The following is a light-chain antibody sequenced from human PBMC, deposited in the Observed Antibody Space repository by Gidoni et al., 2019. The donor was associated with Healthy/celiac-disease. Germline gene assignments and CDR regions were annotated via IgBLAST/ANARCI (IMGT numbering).Light chain of an antibody. CDR2: NVS. CDR1: SSDVGGYNY. J-gene: IGLJ2*01. Sequence: QSALTQPASVSGSPGQSITISCTGTSSDVGGYNYVSWYQQHPGKAPTLMIYNVSNRPSGVSNRFSCSKSGYTASLSISGRQAEDEADYYCSSYTSSSTLVVFGGGTKLTGL. V-gene: IGLV2-14*01. CDR3: SSYTSSSTLVV.